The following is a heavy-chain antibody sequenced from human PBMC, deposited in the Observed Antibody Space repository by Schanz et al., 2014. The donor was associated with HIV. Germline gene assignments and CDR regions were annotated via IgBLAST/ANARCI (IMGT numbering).Heavy chain of an antibody. V-gene: IGHV1-2*02. J-gene: IGHJ6*02. Sequence: QVRLVQSEAEVRKPGASVKVSCKASDYLFSRYGISWVRQAPGQGLEWMGWINPNSGDTDYAQKFQGRVTMTRDTSISTAYMELSRLRSDDTAVYYCAREGTAARQFYYYGMDVWGQGTTVTVSS. D-gene: IGHD6-6*01. CDR1: DYLFSRYG. CDR2: INPNSGDT. CDR3: AREGTAARQFYYYGMDV.